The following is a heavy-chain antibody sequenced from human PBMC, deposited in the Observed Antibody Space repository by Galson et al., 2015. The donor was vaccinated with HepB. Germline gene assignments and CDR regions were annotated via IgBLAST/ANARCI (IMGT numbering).Heavy chain of an antibody. CDR1: GGTFSSFA. D-gene: IGHD3-22*01. Sequence: SVKVSCKASGGTFSSFAISWVRQAPGQGLEWMGGIIPIFGTANYAQKFQGRVTITADESTSTAYMELSSLRSEDTAVYYCARVAGITMIVEAFDIWGQGTMVTVSS. CDR3: ARVAGITMIVEAFDI. CDR2: IIPIFGTA. V-gene: IGHV1-69*13. J-gene: IGHJ3*02.